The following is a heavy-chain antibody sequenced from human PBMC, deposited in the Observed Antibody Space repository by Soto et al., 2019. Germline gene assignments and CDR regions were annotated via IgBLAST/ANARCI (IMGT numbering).Heavy chain of an antibody. Sequence: QVQLQESGPGLVKPSQTLSLTCTVSGGSISSGGYYWSWIRQHPGKGLEWIGYIYYSGSTYYNPSLKSRVTISVDTSKNQFSLKPSSVTAADTAVYYCAREAGAPALKGFDPWVQGTLVTVSS. V-gene: IGHV4-31*03. D-gene: IGHD1-26*01. J-gene: IGHJ5*02. CDR3: AREAGAPALKGFDP. CDR2: IYYSGST. CDR1: GGSISSGGYY.